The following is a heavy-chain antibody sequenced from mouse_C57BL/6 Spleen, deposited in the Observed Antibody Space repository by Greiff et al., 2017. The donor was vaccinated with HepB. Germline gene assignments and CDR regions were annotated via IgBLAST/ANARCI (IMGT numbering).Heavy chain of an antibody. Sequence: VQLQQSGAELAKPGASVKLSCKASGYTFTSYWMHWVKQRPGQGLEWIGYINPSSGYTKYNQKFKDKATLTAEKSSSTAYMKLSSLTYEDSAVYYWARSRDYDRGFAYWGQGTLVTVSA. D-gene: IGHD2-4*01. J-gene: IGHJ3*01. CDR3: ARSRDYDRGFAY. V-gene: IGHV1-7*01. CDR2: INPSSGYT. CDR1: GYTFTSYW.